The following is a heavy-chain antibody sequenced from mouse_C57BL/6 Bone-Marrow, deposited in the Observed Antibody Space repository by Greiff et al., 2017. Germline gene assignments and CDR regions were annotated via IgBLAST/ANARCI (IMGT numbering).Heavy chain of an antibody. Sequence: VQLKQSGAELARPGASVKLSCKASGYTFTSYGISWVKQRTGQGLEWIGEIYPRSGNTYYNEKFKGKATLTADKSSSTAYMELRSLTSEDSAVYFCGRYGYSRDFDVWGTGTTVTVSS. V-gene: IGHV1-81*01. CDR2: IYPRSGNT. CDR3: GRYGYSRDFDV. D-gene: IGHD2-2*01. CDR1: GYTFTSYG. J-gene: IGHJ1*03.